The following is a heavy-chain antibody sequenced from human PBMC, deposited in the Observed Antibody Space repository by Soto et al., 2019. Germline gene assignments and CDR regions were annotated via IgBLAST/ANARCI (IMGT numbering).Heavy chain of an antibody. CDR1: GYTLTELS. CDR3: ATTPGISGCSGGSCYID. CDR2: FDPEDGET. D-gene: IGHD2-15*01. V-gene: IGHV1-24*01. Sequence: ASVKVSCKVSGYTLTELSMHWVRQAPGKGLEWMGGFDPEDGETIYAQKFQGRVTMTEDTSTDTAYMELSSLRSEDTAVYYCATTPGISGCSGGSCYIDWGQGTLVTVSS. J-gene: IGHJ4*02.